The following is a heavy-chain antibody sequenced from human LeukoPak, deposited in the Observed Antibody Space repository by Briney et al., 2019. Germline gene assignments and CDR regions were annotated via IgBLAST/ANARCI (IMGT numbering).Heavy chain of an antibody. J-gene: IGHJ6*03. CDR3: ARARRIPAPPGPYYYMDV. CDR1: GFTFSSYS. V-gene: IGHV3-21*01. Sequence: GGSLRLSCAASGFTFSSYSMNWVRQAPGKGLEWVSSISSSSSYIYYADSVKGRFTISRDNAKNSLYMQMNSLRAEDTAVYYCARARRIPAPPGPYYYMDVWGKGPPVTVSS. D-gene: IGHD2-2*01. CDR2: ISSSSSYI.